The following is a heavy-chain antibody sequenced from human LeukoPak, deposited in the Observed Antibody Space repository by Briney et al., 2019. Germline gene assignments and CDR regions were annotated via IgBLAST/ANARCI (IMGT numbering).Heavy chain of an antibody. CDR1: GFTFSSYS. D-gene: IGHD2-21*02. Sequence: GGSLRLSCAASGFTFSSYSMSWVRQAPGKGLEWVSAISGSGGSTYYADSVKGRFTISRDNSKNTLYLQMNSLRAEDTAVYYCAKGGWEYCGGDCYSRDFDYWGQGTLVTVSS. J-gene: IGHJ4*02. V-gene: IGHV3-23*01. CDR2: ISGSGGST. CDR3: AKGGWEYCGGDCYSRDFDY.